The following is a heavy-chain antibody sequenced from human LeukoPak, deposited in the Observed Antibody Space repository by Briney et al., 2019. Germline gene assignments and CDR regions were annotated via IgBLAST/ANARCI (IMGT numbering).Heavy chain of an antibody. CDR3: VRGYSFGPYGMDV. V-gene: IGHV3-64D*09. CDR1: GFPFTSYA. J-gene: IGHJ6*02. Sequence: GGSRRPSCSAVGFPFTSYAMHWVRQAPGKGLECVSATSDSGGSPYYADSVKGRCTISRDNSKNTRYLQMSSLRAEDTAVYFCVRGYSFGPYGMDVWGQGTTVTVSS. D-gene: IGHD2-15*01. CDR2: TSDSGGSP.